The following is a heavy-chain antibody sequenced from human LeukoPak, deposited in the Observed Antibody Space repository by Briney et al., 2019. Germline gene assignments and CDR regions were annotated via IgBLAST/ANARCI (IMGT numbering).Heavy chain of an antibody. Sequence: GGSLRLSCTVSGFTVSNSMSWVRQAPGKGLEWVSYISSSGSTIYYADSVKGRFTISRDNAKNSLYLQMNSLRVEDTAVYYCARGGAARPDYWGQGTLVSVSS. V-gene: IGHV3-11*04. D-gene: IGHD6-6*01. CDR2: ISSSGSTI. J-gene: IGHJ4*02. CDR1: GFTVSNS. CDR3: ARGGAARPDY.